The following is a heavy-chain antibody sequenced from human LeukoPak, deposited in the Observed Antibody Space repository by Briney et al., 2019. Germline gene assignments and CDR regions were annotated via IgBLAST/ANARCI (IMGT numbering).Heavy chain of an antibody. D-gene: IGHD3-22*01. J-gene: IGHJ4*02. V-gene: IGHV1-8*01. CDR2: MNPNSGNT. CDR3: ARSDFPYYYDSSGYPDY. CDR1: GYTFTSYD. Sequence: ASVKVSRKASGYTFTSYDINWVRQATGQGLEWMGWMNPNSGNTGYAQKFQGRVTMTRNTSISTAYMELSSLRSEDTAVYYCARSDFPYYYDSSGYPDYWGQGTLVTVSS.